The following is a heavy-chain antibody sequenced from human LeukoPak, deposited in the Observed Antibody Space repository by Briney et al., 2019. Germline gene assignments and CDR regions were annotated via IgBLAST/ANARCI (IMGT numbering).Heavy chain of an antibody. V-gene: IGHV4-30-2*01. CDR3: AGYSGYDKGNYYYYYCMDV. Sequence: SQTLSLTCAVSGGSISSGGYSWSWIRQPPGKGLEWIGYIYHSGSTYYNPSLKSRVTISVDRSKNQFSLKLSSVTAADTAVYYCAGYSGYDKGNYYYYYCMDVWGQGTTVTVSS. CDR1: GGSISSGGYS. CDR2: IYHSGST. J-gene: IGHJ6*02. D-gene: IGHD5-12*01.